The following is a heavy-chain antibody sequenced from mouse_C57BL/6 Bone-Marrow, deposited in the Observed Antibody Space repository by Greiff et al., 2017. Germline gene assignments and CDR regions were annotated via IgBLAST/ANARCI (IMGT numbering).Heavy chain of an antibody. CDR1: GFSFNTYA. Sequence: EVMLVESGGGLVQPKGSLKLSCAASGFSFNTYAMNWVRQAPGKGLEWVARIRSKSNNYATYYADSVKDRFTISRDDSESMLYLQMNNLKTEDTAMYYCVRQSLNSNPAWFAYWGQGTLVTVSA. CDR3: VRQSLNSNPAWFAY. J-gene: IGHJ3*01. D-gene: IGHD2-5*01. V-gene: IGHV10-1*01. CDR2: IRSKSNNYAT.